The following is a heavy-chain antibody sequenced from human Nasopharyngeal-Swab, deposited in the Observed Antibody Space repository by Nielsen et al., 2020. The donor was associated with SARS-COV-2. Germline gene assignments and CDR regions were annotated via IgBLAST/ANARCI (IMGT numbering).Heavy chain of an antibody. V-gene: IGHV4-4*02. Sequence: VRQAPGKGLEWLGEIYHSGSTNYNPSLKGRVTISVDKSKNQFSLKLSSVTAADTAVYYCARERLGYCSSTSCYGGERYYYYYYMDVWGKGTTVTVSS. CDR3: ARERLGYCSSTSCYGGERYYYYYYMDV. D-gene: IGHD2-2*01. J-gene: IGHJ6*03. CDR2: IYHSGST.